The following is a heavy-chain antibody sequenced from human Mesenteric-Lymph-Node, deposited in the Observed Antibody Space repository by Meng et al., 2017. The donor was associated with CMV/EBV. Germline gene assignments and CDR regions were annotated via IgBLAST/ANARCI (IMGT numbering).Heavy chain of an antibody. Sequence: GESLKISCATSGFTFSNYWMTWLRQAPGRGLEWVATIKQDGSEKDYRDSVKGRFTISRDNAKNSLYLQMNSLRAEDTALYYCVKRGWNAFDVWGQGTMVTVSS. V-gene: IGHV3-7*03. CDR3: VKRGWNAFDV. CDR1: GFTFSNYW. D-gene: IGHD6-19*01. CDR2: IKQDGSEK. J-gene: IGHJ3*01.